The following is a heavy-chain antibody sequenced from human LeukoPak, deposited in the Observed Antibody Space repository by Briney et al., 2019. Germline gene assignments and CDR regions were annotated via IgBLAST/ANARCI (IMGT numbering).Heavy chain of an antibody. CDR1: GFTFSSYA. J-gene: IGHJ4*02. CDR2: ISGSGGSR. CDR3: AKDLYYYGSGSYIDY. D-gene: IGHD3-10*01. Sequence: GGSLRLSCAASGFTFSSYAMSWVRQAPGKGLEWVSAISGSGGSRYSADSVKGRFTISRDNSKNTLYLQMNSLRAEDTAIYYCAKDLYYYGSGSYIDYWGQGTLVTVSS. V-gene: IGHV3-23*01.